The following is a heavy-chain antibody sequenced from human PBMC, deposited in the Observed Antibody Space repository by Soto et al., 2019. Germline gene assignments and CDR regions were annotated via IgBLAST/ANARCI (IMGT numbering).Heavy chain of an antibody. CDR1: EFSFDDYA. D-gene: IGHD3-10*01. V-gene: IGHV3-23*01. J-gene: IGHJ4*02. CDR3: AKDLVIMVRGARFDY. Sequence: GGSLRLSCAASEFSFDDYAMSWVRQAPGKGLEWVSSITYTGVSTYYVDSVKGRFTISRDNSKDTLYLQMNSLRAEDTAIYYCAKDLVIMVRGARFDYWGQGTLVTVSS. CDR2: ITYTGVST.